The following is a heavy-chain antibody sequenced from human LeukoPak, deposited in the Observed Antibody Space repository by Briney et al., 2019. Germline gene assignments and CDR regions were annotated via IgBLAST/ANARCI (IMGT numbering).Heavy chain of an antibody. D-gene: IGHD3-10*01. CDR2: IIPILGIA. J-gene: IGHJ4*02. CDR3: TRATYYYGSGSDPTAPYFDY. CDR1: GYTFTSYA. Sequence: SVKVSCKASGYTFTSYAISWVRQAPGQGLEWMGRIIPILGIANYAQKFQGRVTITADKSTSTAYMELSSLRSEDTAVYYCTRATYYYGSGSDPTAPYFDYWGQGTLVTVSS. V-gene: IGHV1-69*04.